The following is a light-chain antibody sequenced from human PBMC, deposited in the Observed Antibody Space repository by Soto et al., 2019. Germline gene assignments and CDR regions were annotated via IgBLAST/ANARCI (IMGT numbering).Light chain of an antibody. J-gene: IGLJ3*02. V-gene: IGLV1-40*01. CDR2: GSS. CDR1: SSNIGAGYD. CDR3: QSYDSSLSGL. Sequence: QSVLTQPPSVSGAPGQRVTISCTGSSSNIGAGYDVNWYQQLPGTAPKLLIYGSSNRPSGVPDRFSGSKSGTSASLAITGLQAEDDADYYCQSYDSSLSGLFGGGTKLTVL.